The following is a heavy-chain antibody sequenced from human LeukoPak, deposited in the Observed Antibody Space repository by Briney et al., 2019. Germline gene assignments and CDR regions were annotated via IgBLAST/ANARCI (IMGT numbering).Heavy chain of an antibody. CDR2: ISTSSTTI. CDR3: ARDLLSIVATGIGFDS. D-gene: IGHD5-12*01. V-gene: IGHV3-11*04. J-gene: IGHJ4*02. Sequence: GGSLRLSCAASGFTFSDSYMSWIRQAPGKGLEWVSYISTSSTTIHYADSVKGRFTISRDNAKNSLYLQMNSLRAEDSAVYYCARDLLSIVATGIGFDSWGQGTLVTVSS. CDR1: GFTFSDSY.